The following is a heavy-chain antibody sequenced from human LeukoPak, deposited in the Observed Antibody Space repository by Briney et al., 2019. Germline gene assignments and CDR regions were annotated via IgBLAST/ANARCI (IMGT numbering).Heavy chain of an antibody. CDR2: ISGRGGST. CDR1: GFTFSSYA. V-gene: IGHV3-23*01. CDR3: ARIGTMVRGAYYYYGMDV. Sequence: GGSLRLSCAASGFTFSSYAMSWVRQTPGKGLECVSTISGRGGSTDYADSVKGRFTISRDNSKNTLYLQMNSLRAEDTAVYYCARIGTMVRGAYYYYGMDVWGQGTTVTVSS. D-gene: IGHD3-10*01. J-gene: IGHJ6*02.